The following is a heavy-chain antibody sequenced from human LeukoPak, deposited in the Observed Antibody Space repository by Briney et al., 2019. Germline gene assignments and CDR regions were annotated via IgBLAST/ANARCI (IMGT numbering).Heavy chain of an antibody. Sequence: KGGESLKISCKGSGYSFTTYWIGWVRQMPGKGLEWMGIIYPGDSDTRYSPSFRGQVTISADKSISTAYLQWSSLKASDTAIYYCARPGIVGATSAFDIWGQGTMVTVSS. CDR3: ARPGIVGATSAFDI. CDR1: GYSFTTYW. V-gene: IGHV5-51*01. J-gene: IGHJ3*02. CDR2: IYPGDSDT. D-gene: IGHD1-26*01.